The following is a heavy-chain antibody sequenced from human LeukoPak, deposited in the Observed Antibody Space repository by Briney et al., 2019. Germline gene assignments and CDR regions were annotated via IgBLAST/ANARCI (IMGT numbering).Heavy chain of an antibody. CDR1: GYTLTELS. J-gene: IGHJ3*02. Sequence: GASVKVSCKVSGYTLTELSMHWVRQAPGKGLEWMGGFDPEDGETIYAQKFQGRVTMTEDTSTDTAYMELSSLRSEDTAVYYCATRPLIQLWSTGAFDIWGQGTMVTVSS. D-gene: IGHD5-18*01. V-gene: IGHV1-24*01. CDR3: ATRPLIQLWSTGAFDI. CDR2: FDPEDGET.